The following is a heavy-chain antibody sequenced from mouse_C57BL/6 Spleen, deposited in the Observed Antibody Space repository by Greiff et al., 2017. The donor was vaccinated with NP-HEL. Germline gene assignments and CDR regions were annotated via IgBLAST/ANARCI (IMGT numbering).Heavy chain of an antibody. CDR3: ARHEKGALITTGYAMDY. CDR1: GYTFTEYT. J-gene: IGHJ4*01. Sequence: VQLQQSGAELVKPGASVKLSCKASGYTFTEYTIHWVKQRSGQGLEWIGWFYPGSGSIKYNEKFKDKATLTADKSSSTVYMELSRLTSEDSAVYFCARHEKGALITTGYAMDYWGQGTSVTVSS. D-gene: IGHD1-1*01. V-gene: IGHV1-62-2*01. CDR2: FYPGSGSI.